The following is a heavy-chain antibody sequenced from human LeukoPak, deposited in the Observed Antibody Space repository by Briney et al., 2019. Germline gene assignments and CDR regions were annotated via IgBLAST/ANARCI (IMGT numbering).Heavy chain of an antibody. V-gene: IGHV3-11*06. CDR3: ARHGLYDSSDYWTFQH. J-gene: IGHJ1*01. D-gene: IGHD3-22*01. CDR1: GFTFSDYY. Sequence: PGGSLRLSCAASGFTFSDYYMSWIRQAPGKGLEWVTYISGSSSYTNYADSVKGRFTISRDNAKNSLYLQMNSLRAEDTAVYYCARHGLYDSSDYWTFQHWGQGTPVTVSS. CDR2: ISGSSSYT.